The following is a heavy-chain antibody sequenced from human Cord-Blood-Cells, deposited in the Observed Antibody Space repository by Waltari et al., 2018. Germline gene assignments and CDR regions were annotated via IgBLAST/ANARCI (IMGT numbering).Heavy chain of an antibody. CDR1: GFTFRDYY. CDR2: ISSSGRTI. J-gene: IGHJ4*02. V-gene: IGHV3-11*04. D-gene: IGHD1-20*01. CDR3: ARDGYNWNFDY. Sequence: QVQLVESVGGLVKPGGSLRLSCAAPGFTFRDYYMSSIRQAPGKGLEWVSYISSSGRTIYYADSVKGRFTISRDNAKNSLYLQMNSLRAEDTAVYYCARDGYNWNFDYWGQGTLVTVSS.